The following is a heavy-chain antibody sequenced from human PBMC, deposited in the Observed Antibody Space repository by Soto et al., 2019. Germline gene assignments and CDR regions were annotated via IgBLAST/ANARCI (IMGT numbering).Heavy chain of an antibody. D-gene: IGHD4-17*01. CDR2: IYYSGST. Sequence: QVQLQESGPGLVKPSETLSLTCTVSGGSVSSGSYYWSWIRQPPGKGLEWIGYIYYSGSTNYNPSRKSRVTISVDTSKNQFSLKLSSVTAADTAVYYCARATDYGDPSYWYFDLWGRGTLVTVSS. J-gene: IGHJ2*01. V-gene: IGHV4-61*01. CDR3: ARATDYGDPSYWYFDL. CDR1: GGSVSSGSYY.